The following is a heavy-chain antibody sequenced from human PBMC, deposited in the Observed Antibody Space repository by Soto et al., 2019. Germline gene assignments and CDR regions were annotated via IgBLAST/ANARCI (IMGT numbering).Heavy chain of an antibody. Sequence: SETLSLTCTVSGGSIRNVYWSWIRQAPGKGLEWIGFIFHSGNAKYNPSLKSRVTISVDTSKNQFSLSLDSVTAADTAVYFCARAHAPTLPFDSWGQGTLVTV. CDR3: ARAHAPTLPFDS. V-gene: IGHV4-59*01. D-gene: IGHD2-15*01. CDR1: GGSIRNVY. J-gene: IGHJ4*01. CDR2: IFHSGNA.